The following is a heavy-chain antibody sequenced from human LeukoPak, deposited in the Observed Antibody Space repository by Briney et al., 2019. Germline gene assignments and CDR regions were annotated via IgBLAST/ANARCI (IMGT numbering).Heavy chain of an antibody. Sequence: SETLSLTCGVYGGSFTDCFWSWVRQPPGKRLEWIGEINHVGSTNYNPSLKSRVTLSVDKSTNQVSLNLTSVTVADTAVYYCARRQIIRGRFNDWGQGTLVTVSS. CDR1: GGSFTDCF. D-gene: IGHD3-10*01. V-gene: IGHV4-34*01. J-gene: IGHJ4*02. CDR3: ARRQIIRGRFND. CDR2: INHVGST.